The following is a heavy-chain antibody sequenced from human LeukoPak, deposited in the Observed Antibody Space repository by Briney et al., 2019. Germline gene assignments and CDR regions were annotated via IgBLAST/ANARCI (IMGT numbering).Heavy chain of an antibody. V-gene: IGHV4-59*01. J-gene: IGHJ4*02. D-gene: IGHD4-17*01. CDR1: GGSISSYY. Sequence: SSETLSLTCTVSGGSISSYYWSWIRQLPGKGLEWIGYIYYSGSTNYNPSLKSRVTISVDTSKNQFSLKLSSVTAADTAVYYCAREEHVRDFHDYGDYAYWGQGTLGTVPS. CDR3: AREEHVRDFHDYGDYAY. CDR2: IYYSGST.